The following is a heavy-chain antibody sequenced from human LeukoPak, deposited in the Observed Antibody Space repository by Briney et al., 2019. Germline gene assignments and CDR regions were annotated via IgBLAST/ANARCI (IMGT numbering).Heavy chain of an antibody. CDR3: ARATYSFNSNGHRGYFFDY. Sequence: ASETLSLTCTVSGGSLSIYYWTWIRQPPGKGLEWIGYIYDSGSTNYNPSLKSRVTISVDTSKNQFSLKLSSVTAADTAVYFCARATYSFNSNGHRGYFFDYWGQGTLVTVSS. CDR2: IYDSGST. D-gene: IGHD3-22*01. J-gene: IGHJ4*02. V-gene: IGHV4-59*01. CDR1: GGSLSIYY.